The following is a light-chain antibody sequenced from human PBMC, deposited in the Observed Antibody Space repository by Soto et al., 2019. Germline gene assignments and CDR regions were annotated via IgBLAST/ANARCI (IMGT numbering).Light chain of an antibody. CDR1: SSNIDSNA. Sequence: QLVLTQPPSASASPGQSVTISCSGSSSNIDSNAVHWYQQLPGTAPRLLIYNYNQRPSGVPDRFSASKSGTAASLAISWLQSEDEAVYYCATWDDSLSGYVFGTGTKVTVL. V-gene: IGLV1-44*01. CDR3: ATWDDSLSGYV. J-gene: IGLJ1*01. CDR2: NYN.